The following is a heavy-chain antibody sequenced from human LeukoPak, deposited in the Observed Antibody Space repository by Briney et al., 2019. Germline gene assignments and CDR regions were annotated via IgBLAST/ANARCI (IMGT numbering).Heavy chain of an antibody. CDR1: GGSISSSNW. D-gene: IGHD6-19*01. CDR2: IYHSGST. CDR3: ARRSSGWLTAYYYMDV. Sequence: SETLSLTCAVSGGSISSSNWWSWVRQPPGKGLEWIGEIYHSGSTNYNPSLKSRVTISVDTSKNQFSLKLSSVTAADTAVYYCARRSSGWLTAYYYMDVWGKGTTVTISS. J-gene: IGHJ6*03. V-gene: IGHV4-4*02.